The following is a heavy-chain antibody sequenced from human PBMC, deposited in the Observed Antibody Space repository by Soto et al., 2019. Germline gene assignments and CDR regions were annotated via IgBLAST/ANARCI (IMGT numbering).Heavy chain of an antibody. CDR2: IYYSGST. D-gene: IGHD3-9*01. J-gene: IGHJ5*02. V-gene: IGHV4-59*08. CDR3: ARHEPLYFAANCFDP. Sequence: SETLSLTCTVSGGSISSYYRSWIRQPPGKGLEWIGYIYYSGSTNYNPSLKSRVTISVDTSKNQFSLKLSSVTAAYMSLYYCARHEPLYFAANCFDPWGQGTLVTVSS. CDR1: GGSISSYY.